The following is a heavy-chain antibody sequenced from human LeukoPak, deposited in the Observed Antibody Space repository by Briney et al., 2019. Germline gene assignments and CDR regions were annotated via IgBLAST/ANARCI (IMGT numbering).Heavy chain of an antibody. J-gene: IGHJ3*02. D-gene: IGHD4-23*01. CDR3: ARDSRVLLTVVTRDAFDI. Sequence: ASVKVSCKASGGTFSSYAISWVRQAPGQGLEWMGGIIPIFGTANYAQKFQGRVTITADESTSTAYMELSSLRSEDTAVYYCARDSRVLLTVVTRDAFDIWGQGTMVTVSS. V-gene: IGHV1-69*13. CDR2: IIPIFGTA. CDR1: GGTFSSYA.